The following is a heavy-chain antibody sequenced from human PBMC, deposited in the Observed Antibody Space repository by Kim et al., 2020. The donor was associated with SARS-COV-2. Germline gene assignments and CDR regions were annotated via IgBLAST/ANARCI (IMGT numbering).Heavy chain of an antibody. CDR3: ASTEGDPWGFAS. CDR2: IYYSGNT. D-gene: IGHD1-26*01. CDR1: GGSISSGGYY. Sequence: SETLSLTCTVSGGSISSGGYYWSWIRQHPGKGLEWIGYIYYSGNTYYNPSLKSRLSISVDTSQNQVSLKLNSVTAADTAVYYGASTEGDPWGFASWGQG. J-gene: IGHJ4*02. V-gene: IGHV4-31*03.